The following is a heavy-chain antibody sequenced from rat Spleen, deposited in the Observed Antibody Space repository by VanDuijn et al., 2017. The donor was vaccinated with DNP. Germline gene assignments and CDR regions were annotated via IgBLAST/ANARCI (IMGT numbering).Heavy chain of an antibody. CDR3: VTRGKYGGYDY. CDR2: IFISGSTA. D-gene: IGHD1-11*01. J-gene: IGHJ2*01. V-gene: IGHV5-46*01. Sequence: EVQLVESGGGLVQPGRSMTLSCAVSGFSFSSFPMAWVRQAPTRGLEWVATIFISGSTAYYRDSVRDRFTVSRDNTKSTLFLQMNSLRSEDTATYYCVTRGKYGGYDYWGQGVMVTVSS. CDR1: GFSFSSFP.